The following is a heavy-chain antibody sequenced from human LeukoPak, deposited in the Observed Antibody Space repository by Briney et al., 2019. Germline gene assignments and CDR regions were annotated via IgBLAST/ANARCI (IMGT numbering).Heavy chain of an antibody. D-gene: IGHD3-3*01. J-gene: IGHJ6*03. CDR1: GGSISSGSYY. CDR2: IYTSGST. Sequence: KTSETLSLTCTVSGGSISSGSYYWSWIRQPAGKGLEWIGRIYTSGSTNYNPSLKSRVTISVDTSKNQFSLKLSSVTAADTAVYYCARSGDFWSGYPKPYYYYYMDVWGKGTTVTVSS. V-gene: IGHV4-61*02. CDR3: ARSGDFWSGYPKPYYYYYMDV.